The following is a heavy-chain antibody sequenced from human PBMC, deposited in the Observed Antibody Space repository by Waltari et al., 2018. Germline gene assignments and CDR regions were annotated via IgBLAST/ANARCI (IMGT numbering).Heavy chain of an antibody. V-gene: IGHV4-38-2*02. CDR1: GYSISSGYY. D-gene: IGHD3-3*01. Sequence: QVQLQESGPGLVKPSETLSLTCAVSGYSISSGYYWGWIRQPPGKGLEWIGSIYHSGSTSSNPSLKSRVTISVDTSKNQFSLKLSSVTAADTAVYYCARDPPSYYDFWSGYYHFDYWGQGTLVTVSS. CDR3: ARDPPSYYDFWSGYYHFDY. J-gene: IGHJ4*02. CDR2: IYHSGST.